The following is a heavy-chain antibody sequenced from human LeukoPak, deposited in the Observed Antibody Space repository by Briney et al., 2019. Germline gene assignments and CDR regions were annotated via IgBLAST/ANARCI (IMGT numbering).Heavy chain of an antibody. V-gene: IGHV1-2*02. J-gene: IGHJ5*02. Sequence: GASVKVSCKASGYTFTGYYIHWVRQAPGQGLEWMGWINPSSGDTNFAQKFQGRVTLTRDTSISTAYMELSRLRSDDTAFYYCARDTRGNWFDPWGQGTLVTVSS. CDR2: INPSSGDT. D-gene: IGHD3-10*01. CDR1: GYTFTGYY. CDR3: ARDTRGNWFDP.